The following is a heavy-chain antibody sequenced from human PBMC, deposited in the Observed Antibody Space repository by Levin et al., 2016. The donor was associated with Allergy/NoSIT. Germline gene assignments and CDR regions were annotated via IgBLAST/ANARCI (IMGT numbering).Heavy chain of an antibody. Sequence: RQAPGKGLEWIGRIHTSGSTTYNPSLESRVTLSVDTSKNQFSLKLSSVTAADTAVYFCASWDSSAWYFDYWGQGSLVTVSS. J-gene: IGHJ4*02. CDR2: IHTSGST. CDR3: ASWDSSAWYFDY. D-gene: IGHD3-22*01. V-gene: IGHV4-4*09.